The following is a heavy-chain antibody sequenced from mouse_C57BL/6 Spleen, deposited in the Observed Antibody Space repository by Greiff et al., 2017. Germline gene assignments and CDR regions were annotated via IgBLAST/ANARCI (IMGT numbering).Heavy chain of an antibody. V-gene: IGHV1-9*01. CDR2: ILPGSGST. J-gene: IGHJ3*01. CDR3: ASYYGSSYDWFAY. Sequence: VKLMESGAELMKPGASVKLSCKATGYTFTGYWIEWVKQRPGHGLEWIGGILPGSGSTNYKEKFKGKATFTADTSSNTAYMQLSSLTTEDSAIYYCASYYGSSYDWFAYWGQGTRVTVSA. CDR1: GYTFTGYW. D-gene: IGHD1-1*01.